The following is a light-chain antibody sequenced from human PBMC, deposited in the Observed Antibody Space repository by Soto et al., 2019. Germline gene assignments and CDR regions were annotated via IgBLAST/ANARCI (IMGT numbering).Light chain of an antibody. V-gene: IGKV1-39*01. J-gene: IGKJ2*01. CDR1: QSISSY. CDR2: AAS. Sequence: DIQMTQSPSSLSASVGDRVTITCRASQSISSYLNWYQQKPGKAPKLLIYAASSLQSGVASRFSGSGSGTDFTLTISSVQTEDFSTYYCQQSYSTPSTFGQGTKLEIK. CDR3: QQSYSTPST.